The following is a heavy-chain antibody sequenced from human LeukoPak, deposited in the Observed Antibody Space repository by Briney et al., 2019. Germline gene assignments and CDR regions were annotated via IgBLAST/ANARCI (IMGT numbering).Heavy chain of an antibody. CDR3: ARALTTVTNNWFDP. J-gene: IGHJ5*02. V-gene: IGHV3-21*01. Sequence: GGFLRLSCAASGFTFSTYSMNWVRQAPGKGLEWVSSISSSSSYIYYADSVKGRFTISRDNAKNSLYLQMNSLRAEDTAVYYCARALTTVTNNWFDPWGQGTLVTVSS. CDR2: ISSSSSYI. D-gene: IGHD4-11*01. CDR1: GFTFSTYS.